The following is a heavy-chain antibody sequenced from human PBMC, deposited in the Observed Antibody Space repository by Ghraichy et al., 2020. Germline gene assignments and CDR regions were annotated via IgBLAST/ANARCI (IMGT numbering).Heavy chain of an antibody. D-gene: IGHD5-12*01. V-gene: IGHV3-53*01. Sequence: GGSLRLSCAASGFTVSSNYMSWVRQAPGKGLEWVSVIYSGGSTYYADSVKGRFTISRDNSKNTLYLQMNSLRAEDTAVYYCARADSGYDFRAFSYYYYGMDVWGQGTTVTVSS. CDR2: IYSGGST. CDR1: GFTVSSNY. CDR3: ARADSGYDFRAFSYYYYGMDV. J-gene: IGHJ6*02.